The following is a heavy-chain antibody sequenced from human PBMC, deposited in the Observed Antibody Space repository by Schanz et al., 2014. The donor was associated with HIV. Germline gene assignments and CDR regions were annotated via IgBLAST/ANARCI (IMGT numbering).Heavy chain of an antibody. J-gene: IGHJ3*02. Sequence: EVQLLESGGGLVQPWGSLRLSCAVSGFTITSYGMSWVRQAPGKGLEWVSTISAGVGTASYADSVKGRFTISRDNSKKMLCLQMNRLRAEDTAVYYCAIRTPMISFGAFDIWGRGTMVTVSP. CDR2: ISAGVGTA. D-gene: IGHD3-16*01. V-gene: IGHV3-23*01. CDR1: GFTITSYG. CDR3: AIRTPMISFGAFDI.